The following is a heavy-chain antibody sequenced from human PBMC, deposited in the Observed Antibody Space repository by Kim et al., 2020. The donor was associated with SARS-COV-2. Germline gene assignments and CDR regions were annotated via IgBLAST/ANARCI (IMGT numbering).Heavy chain of an antibody. CDR3: AREVRYSSQRYYFAD. Sequence: SETLSLTCTVSGDSLSSYYWSWIRQPPGKGLEWIGCIYYSGSTNYNPSLKSRVTISVDTSKNQFSLKLSSVTAADTAVYYCAREVRYSSQRYYFADSGRG. CDR1: GDSLSSYY. J-gene: IGHJ4*02. CDR2: IYYSGST. D-gene: IGHD6-13*01. V-gene: IGHV4-59*01.